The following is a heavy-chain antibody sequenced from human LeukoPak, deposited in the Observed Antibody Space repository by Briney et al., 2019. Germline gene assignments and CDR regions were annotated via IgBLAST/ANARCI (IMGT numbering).Heavy chain of an antibody. J-gene: IGHJ4*02. CDR2: IKVYGDTT. D-gene: IGHD1-1*01. V-gene: IGHV1-46*01. CDR3: ARESPSTFYFDY. CDR1: GNTFTSFH. Sequence: GASVKVSCKASGNTFTSFHIHWVRQAPGQGLEYMGIIKVYGDTTIYAQRFQGTITMTRDTSTSTVYMELSSLNSEDTAVYYCARESPSTFYFDYWGQGTLVTVSS.